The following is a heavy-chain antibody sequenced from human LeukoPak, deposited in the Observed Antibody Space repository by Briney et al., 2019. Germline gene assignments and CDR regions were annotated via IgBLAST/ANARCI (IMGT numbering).Heavy chain of an antibody. Sequence: GGSLRLSCAASGFTFSSYAMSWVRQAPGKGLEWVSAISGSGGSTYYADSVKGRFTISRDNSKDTLYLHMNSLRAEDTAVYYCAKGMGIAVAGAGIDYWGQGTLVTVSS. CDR3: AKGMGIAVAGAGIDY. D-gene: IGHD6-19*01. V-gene: IGHV3-23*01. J-gene: IGHJ4*02. CDR1: GFTFSSYA. CDR2: ISGSGGST.